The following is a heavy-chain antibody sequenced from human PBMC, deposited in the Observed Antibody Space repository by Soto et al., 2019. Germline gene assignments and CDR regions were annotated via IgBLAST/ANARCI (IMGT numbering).Heavy chain of an antibody. J-gene: IGHJ5*02. Sequence: GGSLRLSCSASGFTFSSYAMHWVRQAPGKGLEYVSAISSNGGSTYYADSVKGRFTISRDNYKNTLYLQMSRLRAEDAAVYGCVKDAITQAGRDWFDAWGQGTLVTVSS. V-gene: IGHV3-64D*09. CDR2: ISSNGGST. CDR3: VKDAITQAGRDWFDA. D-gene: IGHD6-13*01. CDR1: GFTFSSYA.